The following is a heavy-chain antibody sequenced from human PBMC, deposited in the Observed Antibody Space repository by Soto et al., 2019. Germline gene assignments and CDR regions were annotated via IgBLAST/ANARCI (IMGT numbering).Heavy chain of an antibody. CDR3: ARFSSHDYGVSDAFDI. CDR1: GGSISSYY. J-gene: IGHJ3*02. V-gene: IGHV4-59*01. D-gene: IGHD4-17*01. Sequence: SETLSLTCTVSGGSISSYYWSWIRQPPGKGLEWIGYIYYSGSTNYNPSLKSRVTISVDTSKNQFSLKLSSVTAADTAVYYCARFSSHDYGVSDAFDIWGQGTMVTVSS. CDR2: IYYSGST.